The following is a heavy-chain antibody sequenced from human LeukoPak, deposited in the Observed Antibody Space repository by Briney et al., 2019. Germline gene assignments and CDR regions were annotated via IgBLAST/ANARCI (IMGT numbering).Heavy chain of an antibody. J-gene: IGHJ3*02. CDR2: IYHNGRT. D-gene: IGHD6-19*01. CDR1: GDSVSSSHW. V-gene: IGHV4-4*02. CDR3: ARDRRSGGFAVAGFQASDI. Sequence: PSGTLSLTCVVSGDSVSSSHWWSWVRQPPGKGLEWIEEIYHNGRTNYNPSLKSRVTISVDTSKNQFSLKLSSVTAADTALYYCARDRRSGGFAVAGFQASDIWGQGTMVTVSS.